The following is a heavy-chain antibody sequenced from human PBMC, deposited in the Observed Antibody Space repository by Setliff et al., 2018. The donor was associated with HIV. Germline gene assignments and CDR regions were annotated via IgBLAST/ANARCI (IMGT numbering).Heavy chain of an antibody. CDR3: AKGVKFLDP. V-gene: IGHV3-53*01. CDR2: LYGDGRT. D-gene: IGHD2-21*01. J-gene: IGHJ5*02. Sequence: GGSLRLSCEVSGFTVSNNYMTWVRQAPGKGLEWVSTLYGDGRTFYTDSVQGRFTISRDNSKNIVFLQMNSLLAEDTAVYYCAKGVKFLDPWGQGTLVTV. CDR1: GFTVSNNY.